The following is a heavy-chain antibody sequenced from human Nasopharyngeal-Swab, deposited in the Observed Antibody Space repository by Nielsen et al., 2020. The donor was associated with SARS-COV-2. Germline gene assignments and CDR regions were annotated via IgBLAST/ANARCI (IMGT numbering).Heavy chain of an antibody. CDR3: AKDGDGSSWYKWSGYYYGMDV. J-gene: IGHJ6*02. V-gene: IGHV3-43*01. CDR1: GFTFDDYT. Sequence: GGSLRLSCAASGFTFDDYTMHWVRQAPGKGLEWVSLISWDGGSTYYADSVKGRFTISRDNSKNSLCLQMNSLRTEDTALYYCAKDGDGSSWYKWSGYYYGMDVWGQGTTVTVSS. D-gene: IGHD6-13*01. CDR2: ISWDGGST.